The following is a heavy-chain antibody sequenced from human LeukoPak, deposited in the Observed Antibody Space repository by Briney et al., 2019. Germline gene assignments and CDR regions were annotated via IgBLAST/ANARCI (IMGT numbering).Heavy chain of an antibody. D-gene: IGHD2-8*02. CDR2: VHYSGST. CDR1: GGSMNRYY. Sequence: SETLSLTCTVSGGSMNRYYWSWVRQPPGKGLEWIGYVHYSGSTNYNPSLKSRVTISVDTSKNQFSLKLTSVTAADTAVYYCAGHHPRNTVDFWGQGTLVTVSS. J-gene: IGHJ4*02. V-gene: IGHV4-59*08. CDR3: AGHHPRNTVDF.